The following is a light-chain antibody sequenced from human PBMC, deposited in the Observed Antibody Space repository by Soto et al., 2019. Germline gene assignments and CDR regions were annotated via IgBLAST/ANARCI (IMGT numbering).Light chain of an antibody. Sequence: QSALTQPASVSGSPGQSITISCTGTISDVGRYNLVSWYQQHPDKAPKLIIYEDIERPSGVSHRFSCSTSGNTASLTISGLQTEDEAKYFCCSYAGGASVVFGGGTKLTVL. CDR3: CSYAGGASVV. CDR2: EDI. J-gene: IGLJ2*01. CDR1: ISDVGRYNL. V-gene: IGLV2-23*01.